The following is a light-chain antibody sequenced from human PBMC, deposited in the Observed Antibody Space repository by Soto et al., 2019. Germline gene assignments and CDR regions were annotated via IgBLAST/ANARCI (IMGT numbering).Light chain of an antibody. Sequence: IQITQSTSSVSASVGDTVTITCRASQGLKFLAWYQQKPGKAPRLLIYEATNLRSGVPPRFSGSGSGTDFTLTISSLQPEDFATYFCQQANSFPITFGQGTRLEIK. J-gene: IGKJ5*01. CDR1: QGLKF. V-gene: IGKV1-12*01. CDR2: EAT. CDR3: QQANSFPIT.